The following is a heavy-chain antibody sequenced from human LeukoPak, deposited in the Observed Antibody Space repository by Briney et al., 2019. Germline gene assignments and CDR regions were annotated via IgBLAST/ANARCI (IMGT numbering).Heavy chain of an antibody. J-gene: IGHJ4*02. D-gene: IGHD3-10*01. V-gene: IGHV3-66*01. Sequence: GGSLRLSSAASGFTVSSNYMSWVRQAPRKGLEWVSVIYSGGSTYYADSVKGRFTISRGNSKNTLYLQMNSLRAEDTAVYYCARAQRFSGSYSEYWGQGTLVTVSS. CDR2: IYSGGST. CDR3: ARAQRFSGSYSEY. CDR1: GFTVSSNY.